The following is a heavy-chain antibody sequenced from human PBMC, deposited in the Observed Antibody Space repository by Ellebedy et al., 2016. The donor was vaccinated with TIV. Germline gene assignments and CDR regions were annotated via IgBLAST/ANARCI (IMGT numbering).Heavy chain of an antibody. CDR2: ISGSGGST. CDR3: AKSGITMIVVVPYYFDY. CDR1: GFTFSTYW. V-gene: IGHV3-23*01. J-gene: IGHJ4*02. D-gene: IGHD3-22*01. Sequence: GESLKISXAASGFTFSTYWLSWVRQAPGKGLEWVSAISGSGGSTYYADSVKGRFTISRDNSKNTLYLQMNSLRAEDTAVYYCAKSGITMIVVVPYYFDYWGQGTLVTVSS.